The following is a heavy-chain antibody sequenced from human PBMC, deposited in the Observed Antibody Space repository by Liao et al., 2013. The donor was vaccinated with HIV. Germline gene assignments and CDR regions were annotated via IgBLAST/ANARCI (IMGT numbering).Heavy chain of an antibody. V-gene: IGHV4-30-2*01. J-gene: IGHJ4*02. CDR1: GGSISSGGYS. Sequence: QLQLQESGSGLVKPSQTLSLTCAVSGGSISSGGYSWSWIRQPPGKGLEWIGYIYHSGSTYYNPSLRSRVTISVDRSKSRISLKLSTVTAADTAVYFCARGVIKVGGLIVKLLDYWGQGILVTVSS. D-gene: IGHD3-16*02. CDR3: ARGVIKVGGLIVKLLDY. CDR2: IYHSGST.